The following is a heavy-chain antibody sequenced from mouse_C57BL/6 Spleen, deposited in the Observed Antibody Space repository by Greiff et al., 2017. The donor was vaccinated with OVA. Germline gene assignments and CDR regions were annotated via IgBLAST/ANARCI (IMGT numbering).Heavy chain of an antibody. CDR2: INPYNGGT. Sequence: EVMLVESGPVLVKPGASVKMSCKASGYTFTDYYMNWVKQSHGKSLEWIGVINPYNGGTSYNQKFTGKATLTVDKSSSTAYMELNSLTSEDSAVYYCASHYYGSSYRYFDVWGTGTTVTVSS. CDR1: GYTFTDYY. V-gene: IGHV1-19*01. CDR3: ASHYYGSSYRYFDV. D-gene: IGHD1-1*01. J-gene: IGHJ1*03.